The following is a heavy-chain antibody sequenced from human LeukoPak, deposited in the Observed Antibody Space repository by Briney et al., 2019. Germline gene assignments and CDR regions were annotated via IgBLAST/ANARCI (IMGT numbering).Heavy chain of an antibody. J-gene: IGHJ6*04. CDR2: ISTSSTYI. Sequence: GGSLRLSCAASGFTFSSYSMNWVRQAPGKGLEWVSSISTSSTYIYYADSLKGRFTISRDNAKNSLYLQMNSLRAGDTAVYYCARDLIVGATYYYAMDVWGKGTTVTVSS. D-gene: IGHD3-10*01. V-gene: IGHV3-21*01. CDR3: ARDLIVGATYYYAMDV. CDR1: GFTFSSYS.